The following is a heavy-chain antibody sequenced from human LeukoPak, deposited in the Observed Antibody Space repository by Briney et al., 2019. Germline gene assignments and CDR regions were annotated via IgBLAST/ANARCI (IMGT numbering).Heavy chain of an antibody. J-gene: IGHJ4*02. D-gene: IGHD3-16*02. CDR2: ISGSGGST. Sequence: GGSLRLSCAASGFTFSSYGMSWVRQAPGKGLEWVSAISGSGGSTYYADSVKGRFTISRDNSKNTLYLQMNSLRAEDTAVYYCAKDRMITFGGVIVMVVGFDYWGQGTLVTVSS. CDR3: AKDRMITFGGVIVMVVGFDY. V-gene: IGHV3-23*01. CDR1: GFTFSSYG.